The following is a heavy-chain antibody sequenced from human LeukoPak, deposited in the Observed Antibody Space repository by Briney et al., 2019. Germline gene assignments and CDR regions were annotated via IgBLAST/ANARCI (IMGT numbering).Heavy chain of an antibody. Sequence: SQTLSLTCAISGDSVSSNSAAWNWIRQSPSRGLEWLGRIYYRSKWYNDYAVSVKSRITINPDTSKSQFSLQLNSVTPEDTAVYYCARAETTYSSSPNHFDYWGQGTLVTVSS. V-gene: IGHV6-1*01. CDR2: IYYRSKWYN. J-gene: IGHJ4*02. D-gene: IGHD6-6*01. CDR3: ARAETTYSSSPNHFDY. CDR1: GDSVSSNSAA.